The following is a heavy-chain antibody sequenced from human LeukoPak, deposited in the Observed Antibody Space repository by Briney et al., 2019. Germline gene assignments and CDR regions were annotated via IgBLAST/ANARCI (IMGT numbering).Heavy chain of an antibody. CDR2: INPNSGGT. CDR1: GYTFTGYY. CDR3: ARIRDGYNDAYDI. Sequence: ASVKVSCKASGYTFTGYYMHWVRQAPGPGLERMGWINPNSGGTNYAQKFQGRVTMTRDTSISTAYMELSSLRSEDTGIYYCARIRDGYNDAYDIWGQGTVVTVPS. D-gene: IGHD5-24*01. J-gene: IGHJ3*02. V-gene: IGHV1-2*02.